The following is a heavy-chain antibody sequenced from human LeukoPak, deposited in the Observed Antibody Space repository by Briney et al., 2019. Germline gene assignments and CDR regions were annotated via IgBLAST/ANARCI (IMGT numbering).Heavy chain of an antibody. Sequence: SSETLSLTCTVSGGSIGSYYWSWIRQPPGKGLEWIGYIYYSGRTNYNPSLKSRLTISVDTSKNQFSLKLSSVAAADTAVYYCARRGSSWSQLDYWGQGTLVTVSS. CDR3: ARRGSSWSQLDY. CDR2: IYYSGRT. CDR1: GGSIGSYY. V-gene: IGHV4-59*08. J-gene: IGHJ4*02. D-gene: IGHD6-13*01.